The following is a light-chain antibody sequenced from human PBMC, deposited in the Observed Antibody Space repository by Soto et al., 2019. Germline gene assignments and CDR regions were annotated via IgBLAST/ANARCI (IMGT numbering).Light chain of an antibody. Sequence: QPASVSGSPGQSITISCTGTSSDVGGYNYVSWHQQHPGKAPKLMIYEVSNRPSGVSNRFSGSKSGNTASLTISGLQAEDEADYFCSSYGSTSTRYVFGTGTKVTVL. V-gene: IGLV2-14*01. J-gene: IGLJ1*01. CDR2: EVS. CDR1: SSDVGGYNY. CDR3: SSYGSTSTRYV.